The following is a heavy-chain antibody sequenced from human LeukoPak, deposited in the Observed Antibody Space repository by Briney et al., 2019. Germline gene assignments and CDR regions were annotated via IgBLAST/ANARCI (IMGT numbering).Heavy chain of an antibody. CDR2: IYTSGST. D-gene: IGHD3-10*01. CDR1: GGSISSHY. V-gene: IGHV4-4*07. CDR3: ARGDYYGSGSYLYYYYYMDV. J-gene: IGHJ6*03. Sequence: PSETLSLTCTVSGGSISSHYWSWIRQPAGKGLEWIGRIYTSGSTNYNPSLKSRVTMSVDTSKNQFSLKLSSVTAADTAVYYCARGDYYGSGSYLYYYYYMDVWGKGTTVTVSS.